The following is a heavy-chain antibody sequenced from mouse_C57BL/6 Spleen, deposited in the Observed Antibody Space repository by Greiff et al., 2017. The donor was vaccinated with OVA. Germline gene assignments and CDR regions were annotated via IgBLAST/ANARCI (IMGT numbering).Heavy chain of an antibody. CDR3: ARGANWEYFDY. D-gene: IGHD4-1*01. CDR1: GYTFTSYT. J-gene: IGHJ2*01. CDR2: INPSSGYT. Sequence: QVQLKQSGAELARPGASVKMSCKASGYTFTSYTMHWVQQRPGQGLEWIGYINPSSGYTKYNQKFKDKATLTADKSSSTAYMQLSSLTSEDSAVYYCARGANWEYFDYWGQGTTLTVSS. V-gene: IGHV1-4*01.